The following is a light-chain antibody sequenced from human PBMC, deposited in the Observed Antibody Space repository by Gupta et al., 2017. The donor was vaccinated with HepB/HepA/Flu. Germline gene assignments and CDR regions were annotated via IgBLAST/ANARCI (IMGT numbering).Light chain of an antibody. CDR1: QSISSY. CDR2: AAT. J-gene: IGKJ4*01. Sequence: DIQMTQSPSSLSASVGDRVTITCRASQSISSYLNWYQQRPGKVPKFLIYAATNLQSGVPSRFSGSGSGTDFTLTISSLQPEDFATYYCQQSLNTPLTFGGGTKVEIK. V-gene: IGKV1-39*01. CDR3: QQSLNTPLT.